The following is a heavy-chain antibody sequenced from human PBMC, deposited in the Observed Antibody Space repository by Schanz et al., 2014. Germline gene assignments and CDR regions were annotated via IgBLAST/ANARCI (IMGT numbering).Heavy chain of an antibody. Sequence: CATHGFTLSSYAMHWVRQSPVKGLEWMAVISYDGSNKYYADSVKGRFTISRYTSKKTLYLQMYTLRGEDTDLHHSLRDIGNRRCGSLVIVDYW. CDR1: GFTLSSYA. CDR3: LRDIGNRRCGSLVIVDY. CDR2: ISYDGSNK. V-gene: IGHV3-30*01. J-gene: IGHJ4*01. D-gene: IGHD2-2*01.